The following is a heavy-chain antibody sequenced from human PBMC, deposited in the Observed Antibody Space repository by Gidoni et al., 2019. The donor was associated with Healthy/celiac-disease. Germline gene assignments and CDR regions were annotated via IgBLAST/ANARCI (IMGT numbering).Heavy chain of an antibody. CDR2: INPNSGGK. CDR1: GYTFTGYY. CDR3: ARGGSSGMEDFDY. J-gene: IGHJ4*02. Sequence: QVQLVQSGAEVTKPGASVKVSCTASGYTFTGYYMHWVRQAPGQGLEWMGWINPNSGGKNYAQKFQGRVTMTRDTSISTAYMELSRLRSDDTAVYYCARGGSSGMEDFDYWGQGTLVTVSS. V-gene: IGHV1-2*02. D-gene: IGHD6-19*01.